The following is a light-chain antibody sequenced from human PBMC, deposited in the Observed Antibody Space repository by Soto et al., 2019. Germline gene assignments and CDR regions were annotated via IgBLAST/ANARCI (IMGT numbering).Light chain of an antibody. Sequence: QSVLTQPASVSGSPGQSITISCTGTSSDIGRYNYVSWYQHYPGKAPKFMIYGVSNRPSGVSNRFSGSKSGNTASLTISGLQAEDEADYYCSSYISSSTYVFGTGTKVTVL. J-gene: IGLJ1*01. CDR2: GVS. V-gene: IGLV2-14*03. CDR1: SSDIGRYNY. CDR3: SSYISSSTYV.